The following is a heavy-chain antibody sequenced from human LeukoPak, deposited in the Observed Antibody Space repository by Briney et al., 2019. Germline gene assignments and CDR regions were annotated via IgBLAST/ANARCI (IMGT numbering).Heavy chain of an antibody. CDR1: GFTVSSNY. D-gene: IGHD6-13*01. J-gene: IGHJ5*02. Sequence: GGSLRLSCAASGFTVSSNYMSWVRQAPGKGLEWVSVIYSGGSTYYADSVKGRFTISRDNSKNTLYLQMNSLRAEDTAVYYCARGGALPAAGTGWFDPWGQGTLVTVSS. CDR3: ARGGALPAAGTGWFDP. V-gene: IGHV3-66*01. CDR2: IYSGGST.